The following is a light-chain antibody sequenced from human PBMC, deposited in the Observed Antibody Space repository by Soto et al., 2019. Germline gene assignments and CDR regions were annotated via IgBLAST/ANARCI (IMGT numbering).Light chain of an antibody. J-gene: IGLJ2*01. CDR2: DVT. Sequence: QSALTQPPSASGSPGQSVTISCTGTSSDVGGYTYVSWYQQHPGKAPKLLIHDVTERPSGVPDRFSGSRSDSTASLTVSGRQAEDEADYYCSSYAGNDIVLFGGGTKLTVL. CDR3: SSYAGNDIVL. CDR1: SSDVGGYTY. V-gene: IGLV2-8*01.